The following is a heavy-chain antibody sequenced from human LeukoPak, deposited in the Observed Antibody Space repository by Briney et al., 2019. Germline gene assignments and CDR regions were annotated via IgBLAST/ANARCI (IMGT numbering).Heavy chain of an antibody. Sequence: SETLSLTCAVYGVSFSGYYWSWLRQPPGKGLEWIGEINHSGSTNYNPSLKSRVTISVDTSKNQFSLKLSSVTAADTAVYYCARARYFDWLVVTAAVTLDYWGQGALVTVSS. CDR1: GVSFSGYY. V-gene: IGHV4-34*01. CDR2: INHSGST. D-gene: IGHD3-9*01. CDR3: ARARYFDWLVVTAAVTLDY. J-gene: IGHJ4*02.